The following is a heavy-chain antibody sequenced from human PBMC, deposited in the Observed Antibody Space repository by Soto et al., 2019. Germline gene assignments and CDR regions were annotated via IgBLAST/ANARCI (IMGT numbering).Heavy chain of an antibody. Sequence: LSLTCTVSCVSITSYYWNWIRQPAGKGLEWIGRSFNRGSASYNPSLKSRVTVSIDTSENQFSLKLTSVTAADTAVYYCARDTGYTYGATLDYWGQGTLVTVSS. D-gene: IGHD5-18*01. J-gene: IGHJ4*02. V-gene: IGHV4-4*07. CDR3: ARDTGYTYGATLDY. CDR1: CVSITSYY. CDR2: SFNRGSA.